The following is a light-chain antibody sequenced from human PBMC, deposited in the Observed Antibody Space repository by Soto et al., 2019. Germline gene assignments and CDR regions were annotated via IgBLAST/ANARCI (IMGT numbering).Light chain of an antibody. CDR2: HAS. CDR3: QQRCNWPPVT. V-gene: IGKV3-11*01. Sequence: EIVVTQSPATLSLSPGERATLSCRASQSVSGCLAWYQQKPGQAPRLLIFHASNRATGIPARFSGSGSGTDFTLTISSLEPEDFAIYYCQQRCNWPPVTFGGGTKVDIK. CDR1: QSVSGC. J-gene: IGKJ4*01.